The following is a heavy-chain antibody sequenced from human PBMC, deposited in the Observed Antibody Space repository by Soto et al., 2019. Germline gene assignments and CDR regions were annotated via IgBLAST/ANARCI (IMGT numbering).Heavy chain of an antibody. V-gene: IGHV1-8*01. D-gene: IGHD6-13*01. CDR3: ARVSLTLAAAGRDY. CDR2: MNPNSGNT. J-gene: IGHJ4*02. Sequence: ASVKVSCKASGYTFTSYDINWVRQATGQGLEWMGWMNPNSGNTGYAQKFQGRVTMTRNTSISTAYMELSSLRSEDTAVYYCARVSLTLAAAGRDYWGQGTLVTVSS. CDR1: GYTFTSYD.